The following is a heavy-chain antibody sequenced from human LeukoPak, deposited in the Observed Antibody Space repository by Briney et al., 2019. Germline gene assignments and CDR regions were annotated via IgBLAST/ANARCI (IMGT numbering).Heavy chain of an antibody. CDR3: ARIQTPQNCMDV. V-gene: IGHV1-69*02. CDR2: IIPILGIA. J-gene: IGHJ6*02. D-gene: IGHD1-7*01. CDR1: GGTFSSYT. Sequence: SVKVSCKASGGTFSSYTISWVRQAPGQRLEWMGWIIPILGIANYAQKFQGRVTITADKSTSTAYMGLSSLRSEDTAVYYCARIQTPQNCMDVWGQGTTVTVSS.